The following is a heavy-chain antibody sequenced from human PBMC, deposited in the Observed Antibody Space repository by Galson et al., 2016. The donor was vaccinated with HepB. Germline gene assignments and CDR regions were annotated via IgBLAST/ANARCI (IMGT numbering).Heavy chain of an antibody. CDR2: IYPRDSET. Sequence: QSGAEVKKPGDSLKISCKTSGSSFTNYWIAWVRQMPGKGLEWMGIIYPRDSETRFNPSFEGLVTMSSDKSITTAYLQLINLKASDTAMYYCARVSSGTYYLMDCWGQGALATVSS. D-gene: IGHD1-26*01. CDR1: GSSFTNYW. CDR3: ARVSSGTYYLMDC. J-gene: IGHJ4*02. V-gene: IGHV5-51*01.